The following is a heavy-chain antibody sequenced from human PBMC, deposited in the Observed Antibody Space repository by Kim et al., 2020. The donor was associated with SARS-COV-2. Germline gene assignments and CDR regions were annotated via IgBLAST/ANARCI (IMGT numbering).Heavy chain of an antibody. CDR3: ARLEYKSGCVLDGN. J-gene: IGHJ1*01. Sequence: GGSLRLSCVGSGFTFSDSYMTWIRQAPGKGLEWVSYISDTATYTNYADSLRGRLSISRDNAKNSLYLHMSTLRAEDTAIYHCARLEYKSGCVLDGNWGQG. CDR1: GFTFSDSY. D-gene: IGHD6-19*01. V-gene: IGHV3-11*03. CDR2: ISDTATYT.